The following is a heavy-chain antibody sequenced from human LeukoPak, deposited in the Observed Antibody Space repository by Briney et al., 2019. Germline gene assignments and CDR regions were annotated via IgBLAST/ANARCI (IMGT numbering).Heavy chain of an antibody. V-gene: IGHV3-20*04. D-gene: IGHD3-10*02. J-gene: IGHJ6*04. CDR2: INWNGGST. Sequence: GGSLRLSCAASGFTFSSYAMSWVRQAPGKGLEWVSGINWNGGSTVYADSVKGRFTISRDNAKNSLYMQMNSLRAEDTAVYYCAALRITMIGGVRGKGTTVTISS. CDR1: GFTFSSYA. CDR3: AALRITMIGGV.